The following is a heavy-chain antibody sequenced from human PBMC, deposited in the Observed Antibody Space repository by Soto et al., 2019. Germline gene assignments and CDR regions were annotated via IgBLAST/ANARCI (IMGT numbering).Heavy chain of an antibody. CDR1: GFTFSNAW. J-gene: IGHJ6*02. D-gene: IGHD6-13*01. CDR3: TTDLAGPISLSPWDGMDV. CDR2: IKSKTDGGTT. V-gene: IGHV3-15*07. Sequence: PGGSLRLSCAASGFTFSNAWMNWVRQAPGKGLEWVGRIKSKTDGGTTDYAAPVKGRFTISRDDSKNTLYLQMNSLKTEDTAVYYCTTDLAGPISLSPWDGMDVWGQGTTVTVSS.